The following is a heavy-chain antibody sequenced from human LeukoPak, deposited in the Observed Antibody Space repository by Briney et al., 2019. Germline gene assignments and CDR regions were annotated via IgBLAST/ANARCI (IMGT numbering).Heavy chain of an antibody. J-gene: IGHJ3*02. CDR3: AREHYYDSSGFLGDDAFDI. D-gene: IGHD3-22*01. CDR2: IKQDGSEK. V-gene: IGHV3-7*01. CDR1: GFTVSSNY. Sequence: GGSLRLSCAASGFTVSSNYMSWVRQAPGKGLEWVANIKQDGSEKYYVDSVKGRFTISRDNAKNSLYLQMNSLRAEDTAVYYCAREHYYDSSGFLGDDAFDIWGQGTMVTVSS.